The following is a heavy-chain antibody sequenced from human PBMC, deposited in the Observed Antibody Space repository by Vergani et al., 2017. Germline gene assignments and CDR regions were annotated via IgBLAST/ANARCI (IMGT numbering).Heavy chain of an antibody. V-gene: IGHV3-21*01. CDR3: AREGVELWFGELLGRYYYGMDV. J-gene: IGHJ6*02. CDR1: GFTFSSYG. D-gene: IGHD3-10*01. Sequence: VQLVESGGGVVQPGRSLRLSCAASGFTFSSYGMHWVRQAPGKGLEWVSSISSSSSYIYYADSVKGRFTISRDNAKNSLYLQMNSLRAEDTAVYYCAREGVELWFGELLGRYYYGMDVWGQGTTVTVSS. CDR2: ISSSSSYI.